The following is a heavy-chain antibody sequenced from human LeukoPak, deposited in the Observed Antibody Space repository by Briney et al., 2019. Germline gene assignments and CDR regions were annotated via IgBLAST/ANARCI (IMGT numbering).Heavy chain of an antibody. J-gene: IGHJ4*02. D-gene: IGHD3-10*01. CDR3: ATDVIRGFY. CDR2: IYSSGST. V-gene: IGHV4-39*02. CDR1: GGSISSSTYY. Sequence: SETLSLTCTVSGGSISSSTYYWGWVRQPPGMGLEWIGSIYSSGSTYYNSSLKSRITVSVDTSKNQFSLKVRSLTAADTAVYYCATDVIRGFYWGQGIRFTVSS.